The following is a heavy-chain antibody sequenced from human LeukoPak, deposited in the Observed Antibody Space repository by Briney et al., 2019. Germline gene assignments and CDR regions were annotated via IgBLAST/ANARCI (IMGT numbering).Heavy chain of an antibody. D-gene: IGHD4-23*01. CDR2: ISYDGSNK. Sequence: GGSPRLSCAASGFTFSSYAMHWVRQAPGKGLEWVAVISYDGSNKYYADSVKGRFTISRDNSKNTLYLQMNSLRAEDTAVYYCARDLYHPDYGGNSVLDYWGQGTLVTVSS. J-gene: IGHJ4*02. V-gene: IGHV3-30*04. CDR1: GFTFSSYA. CDR3: ARDLYHPDYGGNSVLDY.